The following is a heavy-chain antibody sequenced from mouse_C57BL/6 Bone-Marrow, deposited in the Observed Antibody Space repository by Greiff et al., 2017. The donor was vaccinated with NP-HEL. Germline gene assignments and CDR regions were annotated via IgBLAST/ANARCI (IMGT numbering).Heavy chain of an antibody. CDR3: ARIEGYYGSSHFDY. J-gene: IGHJ2*01. V-gene: IGHV1-36*01. CDR2: VYPYNGGT. Sequence: DVKLVESGPVLVKPGPSVKISCKASGFTFTDYYMHWVKQSHGKSLEWIGLVYPYNGGTSYNQKFKGKATLTVDTSSSTAYMELNSLTSEDSAVYYCARIEGYYGSSHFDYWGQGTTLTVSS. CDR1: GFTFTDYY. D-gene: IGHD1-1*01.